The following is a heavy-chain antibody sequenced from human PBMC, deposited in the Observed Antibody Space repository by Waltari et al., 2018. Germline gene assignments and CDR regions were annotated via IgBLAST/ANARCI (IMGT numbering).Heavy chain of an antibody. V-gene: IGHV3-21*01. CDR2: SSYTADYI. CDR1: EFIFSGYT. J-gene: IGHJ4*02. Sequence: EVQLVESGGGLVKPGGSLRLSCSATEFIFSGYTLTWVRQAPGRGLEWVSSSSYTADYISDADSVRGRFTISRDNTRNSLFLQMNSLGAHDSAVYFCASGSGHCSGGRCYAYWGQGTLVTVSS. CDR3: ASGSGHCSGGRCYAY. D-gene: IGHD2-15*01.